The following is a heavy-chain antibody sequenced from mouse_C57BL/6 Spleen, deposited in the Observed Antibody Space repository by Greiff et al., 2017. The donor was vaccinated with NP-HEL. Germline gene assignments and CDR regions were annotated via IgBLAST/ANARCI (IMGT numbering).Heavy chain of an antibody. CDR2: INPYNGDT. J-gene: IGHJ2*01. Sequence: VQLKESGPELVKPGDSVKISCKASGYSFTGYFMNWVMQSHGKSLEWIGRINPYNGDTFYNPKFKGKATLTVDKSSSTAHMELRSLTSEDAAVYYCARWYDGYYHFDYWGQGTTLTVSS. CDR1: GYSFTGYF. D-gene: IGHD2-3*01. V-gene: IGHV1-20*01. CDR3: ARWYDGYYHFDY.